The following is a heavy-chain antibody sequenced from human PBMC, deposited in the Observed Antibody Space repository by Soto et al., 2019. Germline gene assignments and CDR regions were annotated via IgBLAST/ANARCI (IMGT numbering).Heavy chain of an antibody. D-gene: IGHD2-21*02. CDR3: ARGGHVVVVTAALDY. Sequence: QVQLVQSGAEVKKPGASVKVSCKASGDTFTDYYIHWVRQAPGQGLEWMGTVNPSGGHTTYAQHFLVRMTKTRDTSTSTLYMELASLTSEDTAIYCCARGGHVVVVTAALDYWGQGTLVTVSS. V-gene: IGHV1-46*01. J-gene: IGHJ4*02. CDR1: GDTFTDYY. CDR2: VNPSGGHT.